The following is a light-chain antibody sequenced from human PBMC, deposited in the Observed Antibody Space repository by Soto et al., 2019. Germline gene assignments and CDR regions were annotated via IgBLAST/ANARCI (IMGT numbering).Light chain of an antibody. Sequence: DIQMTQSPSSLSASVGGRVTITCRASQSISSYLNWYQHKPGKAPKLLIYAASSLQTGVPSRFSGSRSGTDFALTISSLQRDDFATYYCQQTDSFPRTFGQGTKVDI. V-gene: IGKV1-39*01. CDR1: QSISSY. J-gene: IGKJ1*01. CDR3: QQTDSFPRT. CDR2: AAS.